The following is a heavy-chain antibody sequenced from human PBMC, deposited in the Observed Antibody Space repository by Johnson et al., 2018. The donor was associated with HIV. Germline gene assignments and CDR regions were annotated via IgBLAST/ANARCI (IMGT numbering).Heavy chain of an antibody. V-gene: IGHV3-23*04. Sequence: VQLVESGGGLVQPGGSLRLSYAASGFTFSNYAMTCVRQAPGKGLEWVSGISGSGGSTYNEVSVQGRFPISRDNSKNTLYLQMNSLRAEDTAVDYCAKGARHYYDSSGLFDIWGQGTMVTVSS. CDR3: AKGARHYYDSSGLFDI. CDR1: GFTFSNYA. CDR2: ISGSGGST. D-gene: IGHD3-22*01. J-gene: IGHJ3*02.